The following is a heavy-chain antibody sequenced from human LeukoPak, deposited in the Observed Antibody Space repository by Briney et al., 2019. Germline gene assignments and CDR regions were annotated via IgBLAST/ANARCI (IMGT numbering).Heavy chain of an antibody. CDR3: ARTYYDFWSGSRYWYFHL. V-gene: IGHV4-34*01. Sequence: KSSETLSLTCAVYGGSFSGYYWSWIRQPPGKGLEWIGEINHSGSTNYNPSLKSRVTISVDTSKNQFSLKLSSVTAADTAVYYCARTYYDFWSGSRYWYFHLWGRGTLVTVSS. CDR1: GGSFSGYY. J-gene: IGHJ2*01. D-gene: IGHD3-3*01. CDR2: INHSGST.